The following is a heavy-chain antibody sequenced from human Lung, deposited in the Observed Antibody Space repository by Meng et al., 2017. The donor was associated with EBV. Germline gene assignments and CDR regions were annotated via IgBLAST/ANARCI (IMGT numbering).Heavy chain of an antibody. Sequence: QAPVPEPGPGLVNPSGTLSLTCAVSGGSIIIGNWWSWVRQSPGKGLEWIGEIHHSGRTNYNPSLKSRITMSLDKPKNQFSLKLSSVTAADTAVYYCARDSDSAYSLGYWGQGTLVTVSS. V-gene: IGHV4-4*02. CDR1: GGSIIIGNW. J-gene: IGHJ4*02. CDR3: ARDSDSAYSLGY. CDR2: IHHSGRT. D-gene: IGHD2-21*01.